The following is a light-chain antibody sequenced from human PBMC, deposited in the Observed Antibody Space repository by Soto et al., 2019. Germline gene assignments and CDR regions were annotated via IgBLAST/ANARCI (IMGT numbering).Light chain of an antibody. V-gene: IGKV1-5*03. CDR2: KAS. Sequence: DIQMTQSPSTLSASVGDRVTITCRASQSISSWLAWYQQKPGKAPKLLIYKASSLESGVPSRFSGSGSGTEFTLTSSSRQPDDFATYYCQQYSSYSGTFGQGTKVEIK. CDR1: QSISSW. CDR3: QQYSSYSGT. J-gene: IGKJ1*01.